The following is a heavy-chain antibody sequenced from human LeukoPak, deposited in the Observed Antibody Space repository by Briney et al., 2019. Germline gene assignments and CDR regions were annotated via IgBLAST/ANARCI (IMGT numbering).Heavy chain of an antibody. J-gene: IGHJ4*02. CDR1: GFTFSNYA. D-gene: IGHD6-13*01. V-gene: IGHV3-30*18. CDR3: AKDVDIGAAGYYFDG. CDR2: ISSDGRNK. Sequence: GGSLRLSCAASGFTFSNYAMHWVRQAPGQGLEWVAVISSDGRNKYSADSVKGRFTISRDNSKNTLYLQMNSLRAEDTAVYYCAKDVDIGAAGYYFDGWDQGSLLTVSS.